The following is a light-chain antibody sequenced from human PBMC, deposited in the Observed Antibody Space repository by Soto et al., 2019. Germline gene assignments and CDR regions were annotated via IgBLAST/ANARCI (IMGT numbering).Light chain of an antibody. CDR1: QSVSSN. CDR2: GAS. CDR3: QQYNNCPLWT. Sequence: EILPTQAPPGLCVSPGETVTLSCRASQSVSSNLAWYQQKAGQAPRLLIYGASTRATGAPARVSVSGSGTEFTLTISILRSEDLEVYYCQQYNNCPLWTFGEGTKVDI. J-gene: IGKJ1*01. V-gene: IGKV3-15*01.